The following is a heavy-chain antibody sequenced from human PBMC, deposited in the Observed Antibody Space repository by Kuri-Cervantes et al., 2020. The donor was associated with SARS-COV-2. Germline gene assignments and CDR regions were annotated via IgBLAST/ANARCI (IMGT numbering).Heavy chain of an antibody. J-gene: IGHJ2*01. D-gene: IGHD2-2*01. CDR1: GFTFSSYA. CDR3: ARDLGGSTSQDWYFDL. Sequence: GESLKISCAASGFTFSSYAMHWVRQAPGKGLEYVSAISSNGGSTYYANSVKGRFTISRDNSKNTLYLQMGSLRAEDMAVYYCARDLGGSTSQDWYFDLWDRGTLVTVSS. V-gene: IGHV3-64*01. CDR2: ISSNGGST.